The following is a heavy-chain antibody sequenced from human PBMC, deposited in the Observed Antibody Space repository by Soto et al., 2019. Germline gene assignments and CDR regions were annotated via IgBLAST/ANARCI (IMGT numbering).Heavy chain of an antibody. CDR3: AKDIVVVVAAMRDAFDI. CDR1: GFTFSSYA. CDR2: ISGSGGST. V-gene: IGHV3-23*01. J-gene: IGHJ3*02. D-gene: IGHD2-15*01. Sequence: GGSLRLSCAASGFTFSSYAMSWVRQAPGKGLEWVSAISGSGGSTYYADSVKGRFTISRDNSKNTLYLQMNSLRAEDTAVYYCAKDIVVVVAAMRDAFDIWGQGTMVTVSS.